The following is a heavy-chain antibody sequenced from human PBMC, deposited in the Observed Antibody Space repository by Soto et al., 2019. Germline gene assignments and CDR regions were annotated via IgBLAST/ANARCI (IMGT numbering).Heavy chain of an antibody. J-gene: IGHJ5*02. D-gene: IGHD6-13*01. CDR2: IYYSGST. Sequence: SETLSLTCTVSGGSISSGGYYWSWIRQHPGKGLEWIGYIYYSGSTYYNPSLKSRVTISVDTSKNQFSLKLSSVTAADTAVYYCARAPEVAAGTHWLDPWGQGTLVTVSS. CDR1: GGSISSGGYY. V-gene: IGHV4-31*03. CDR3: ARAPEVAAGTHWLDP.